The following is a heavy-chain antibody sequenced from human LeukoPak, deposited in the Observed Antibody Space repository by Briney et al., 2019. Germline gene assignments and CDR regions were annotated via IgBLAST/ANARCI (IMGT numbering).Heavy chain of an antibody. CDR3: ARYSGNYRAFDI. D-gene: IGHD1-26*01. CDR1: GFTFSSYW. Sequence: GGSLRLSCAASGFTFSSYWMSWVRQAPGKGLEWLANIKQDGSEKYYVDSVKGRFTISRDNPKNSLYLQMNSLRAEDTAVYYCARYSGNYRAFDIWGQGTVVTVSS. V-gene: IGHV3-7*05. CDR2: IKQDGSEK. J-gene: IGHJ3*02.